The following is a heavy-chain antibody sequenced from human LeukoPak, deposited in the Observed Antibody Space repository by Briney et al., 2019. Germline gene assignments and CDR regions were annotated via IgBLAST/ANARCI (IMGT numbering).Heavy chain of an antibody. CDR1: GFTFSTYS. CDR2: INSGGSTI. CDR3: ARDYYGDY. V-gene: IGHV3-48*01. Sequence: PGGSLRLSCAASGFTFSTYSMSWVRQAPGKGLEWVSYINSGGSTIYYADSVKGRFTISRDNAKNSLYLQMNSLRAEDTAVYYCARDYYGDYWGQGTLVTVSS. D-gene: IGHD3-22*01. J-gene: IGHJ4*02.